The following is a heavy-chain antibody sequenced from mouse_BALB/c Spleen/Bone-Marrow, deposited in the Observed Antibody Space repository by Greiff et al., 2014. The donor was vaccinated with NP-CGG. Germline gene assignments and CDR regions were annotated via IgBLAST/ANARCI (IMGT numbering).Heavy chain of an antibody. CDR1: GYTFTSYA. J-gene: IGHJ3*01. CDR2: INPSSGYT. V-gene: IGHV1-4*01. Sequence: QVTLKESGAELARPGASVKMSCKASGYTFTSYAMHWVKQRPGQGLEWIGYINPSSGYTNYNQKFKDKATSTADKSSSTAYMQLSSLTSEDSAVYYCALANWDIGGPFAYWGQGTLVTVSA. D-gene: IGHD4-1*01. CDR3: ALANWDIGGPFAY.